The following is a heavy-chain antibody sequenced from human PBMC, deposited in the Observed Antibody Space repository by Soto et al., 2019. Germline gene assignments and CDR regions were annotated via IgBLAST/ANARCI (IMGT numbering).Heavy chain of an antibody. J-gene: IGHJ4*02. Sequence: GASVKVSCKASGYTFTSYGISWVRQAPGQGLEWMGWISAYNGNTNYAQKLQGRVTMTTDTSTSTAYMELRSLRSDDTAVYYCARLTITIFGVVISPDYWGQGTLVTVSS. CDR3: ARLTITIFGVVISPDY. CDR1: GYTFTSYG. V-gene: IGHV1-18*01. CDR2: ISAYNGNT. D-gene: IGHD3-3*01.